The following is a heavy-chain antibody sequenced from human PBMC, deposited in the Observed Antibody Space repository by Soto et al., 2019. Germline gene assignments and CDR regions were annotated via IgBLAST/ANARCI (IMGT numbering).Heavy chain of an antibody. V-gene: IGHV4-59*12. J-gene: IGHJ4*02. D-gene: IGHD4-4*01. CDR1: GGSIIRYY. Sequence: SETLSLTCTVSGGSIIRYYWSWIRQPPGKGLEWIGYIYHSGSTYYNPSLKSRVTISVDRSKNQFSLKLSSVTAADTAVYYCARGMTTVTTLDDWGQGTLVTVSS. CDR2: IYHSGST. CDR3: ARGMTTVTTLDD.